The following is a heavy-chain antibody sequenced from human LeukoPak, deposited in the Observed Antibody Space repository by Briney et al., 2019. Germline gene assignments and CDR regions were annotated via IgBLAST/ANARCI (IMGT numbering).Heavy chain of an antibody. Sequence: SETLSLTCTVSGGSISSYYWSWIRQPPGKGLEWIGYIYYSGSTNYNPSLKSRVTISVDTSKNQFSLKLSSVTAADTAVYYCARVSSLRWLQLLDYWGQGTLVTVSS. CDR1: GGSISSYY. V-gene: IGHV4-59*01. CDR2: IYYSGST. CDR3: ARVSSLRWLQLLDY. D-gene: IGHD5-24*01. J-gene: IGHJ4*02.